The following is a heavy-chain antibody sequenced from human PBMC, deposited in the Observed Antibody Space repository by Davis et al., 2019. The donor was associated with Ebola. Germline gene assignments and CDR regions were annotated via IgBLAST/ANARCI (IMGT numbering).Heavy chain of an antibody. CDR2: IYSGGSA. J-gene: IGHJ4*02. CDR1: GFIVSNNY. Sequence: PGGSLRLSCAASGFIVSNNYINWVRQVPGKGMEWVAAIYSGGSALYRDSVKDRLIISRDNSKNTVDLQMNSLRDEDTAVYYCARERRYCTGGVCYTPFDSWGQGTLVTVSS. CDR3: ARERRYCTGGVCYTPFDS. D-gene: IGHD2-8*02. V-gene: IGHV3-66*01.